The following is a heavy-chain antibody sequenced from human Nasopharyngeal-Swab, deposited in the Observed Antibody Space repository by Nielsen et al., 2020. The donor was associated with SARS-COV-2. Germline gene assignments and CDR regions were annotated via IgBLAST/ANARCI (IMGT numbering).Heavy chain of an antibody. Sequence: GESLKISCAASGFTFSSYNMNWVRQAPGKGLEWVSSISSSSSYIYCADSVKGRFTISRDNAKNSLYLQMNSLRAEDTAVYYCARGCVLTGPSCYYYGMDVWGQGTTVTVSS. V-gene: IGHV3-21*01. CDR3: ARGCVLTGPSCYYYGMDV. CDR2: ISSSSSYI. D-gene: IGHD3-9*01. J-gene: IGHJ6*02. CDR1: GFTFSSYN.